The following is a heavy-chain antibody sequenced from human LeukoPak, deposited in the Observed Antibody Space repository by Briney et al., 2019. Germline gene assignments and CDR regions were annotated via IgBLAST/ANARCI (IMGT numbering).Heavy chain of an antibody. CDR2: ISSSSSYI. CDR1: GFTFSSYS. J-gene: IGHJ6*03. Sequence: GGSLRLSCAASGFTFSSYSMNWVRQAPGKGLEWVSSISSSSSYIYYADSVKGRFTISRDNAKNSLYLQMNSLRAEDTAVYYCARDSYCSSTSCYVYYYYYMDVCGKGTTVTVSS. D-gene: IGHD2-2*01. CDR3: ARDSYCSSTSCYVYYYYYMDV. V-gene: IGHV3-21*01.